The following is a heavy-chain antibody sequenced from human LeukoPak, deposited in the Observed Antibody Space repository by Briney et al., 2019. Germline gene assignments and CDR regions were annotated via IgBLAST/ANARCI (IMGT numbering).Heavy chain of an antibody. Sequence: SETLSLTCTVSGGSISSGDYYWSWIRQPPGKGLGWIGYIYYSGSTYYNPSLKSRVTISVDTSKNQFSLKLRSVTAADTAVYYCARALTLGYCSSTSCYYDAFDIWGQGTMVTVSS. CDR2: IYYSGST. CDR1: GGSISSGDYY. J-gene: IGHJ3*02. D-gene: IGHD2-2*01. CDR3: ARALTLGYCSSTSCYYDAFDI. V-gene: IGHV4-30-4*01.